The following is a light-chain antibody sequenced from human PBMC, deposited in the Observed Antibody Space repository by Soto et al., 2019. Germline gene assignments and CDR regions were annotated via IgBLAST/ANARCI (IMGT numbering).Light chain of an antibody. CDR2: AAS. CDR3: QQSYSTLALT. J-gene: IGKJ4*01. Sequence: DIQMSHSPSSLAASVVDRVTITCRASQSISSYLNWYQQKPGKAPKLLIYAASSLQSGVPSRFSGSGSGTDFTLTISSLQPEDFATYYCQQSYSTLALTFGGGTKVDIK. CDR1: QSISSY. V-gene: IGKV1-39*01.